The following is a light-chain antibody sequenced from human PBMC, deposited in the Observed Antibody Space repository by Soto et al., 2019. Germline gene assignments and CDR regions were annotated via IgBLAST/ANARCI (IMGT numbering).Light chain of an antibody. Sequence: ENVFTQSPGPPSLSPGERATLSRRASQSVNSSHLAWYQQKPGQPPRLLIYGASTRATGIPARFSGSGFGTEFTLTISSLQSEDFAVYYCQQYKNWPLFGQGTRLEIK. CDR2: GAS. CDR3: QQYKNWPL. CDR1: QSVNSSH. J-gene: IGKJ5*01. V-gene: IGKV3-15*01.